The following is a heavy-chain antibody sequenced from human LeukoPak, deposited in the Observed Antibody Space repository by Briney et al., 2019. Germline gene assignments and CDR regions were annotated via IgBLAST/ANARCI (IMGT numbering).Heavy chain of an antibody. Sequence: ASVKVSCKASGYTFTSYAMHWVRQAPGQRLEWMGWINAGNGNTKYSQKFQGRVTITRDTSASTAYMELSSLRSEDTAVYYCARDQLWFGELSGAFDIWGQGTMITVSS. CDR2: INAGNGNT. J-gene: IGHJ3*02. CDR3: ARDQLWFGELSGAFDI. V-gene: IGHV1-3*01. D-gene: IGHD3-10*01. CDR1: GYTFTSYA.